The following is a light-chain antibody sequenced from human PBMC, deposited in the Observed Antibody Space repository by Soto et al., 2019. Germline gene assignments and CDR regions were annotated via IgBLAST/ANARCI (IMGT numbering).Light chain of an antibody. Sequence: EILLTQSPGTLSLSPCETATLSCRASQSVRYNYLAWYQQRPGQPPRLLIHAAASRASGIPDRFSGSVSGTDFTLTIRRLEPEDFAVYFCQQYGTSPVTFGGGTKVDIK. CDR2: AAA. J-gene: IGKJ4*01. CDR3: QQYGTSPVT. CDR1: QSVRYNY. V-gene: IGKV3-20*01.